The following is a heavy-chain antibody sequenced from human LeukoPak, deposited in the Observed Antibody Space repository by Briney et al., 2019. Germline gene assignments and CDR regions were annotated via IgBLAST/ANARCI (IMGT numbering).Heavy chain of an antibody. CDR1: GDSVSSNSAA. CDR3: ARGHTAMVDAFDI. D-gene: IGHD5-18*01. V-gene: IGHV6-1*01. J-gene: IGHJ3*02. CDR2: TYYRSKWYN. Sequence: SQTLSLTCAISGDSVSSNSAAWNWIRQSPSSGLEWLERTYYRSKWYNDYAVSVKSRITLNPDTSKNQFSLQLNSVTPEDTAVYYCARGHTAMVDAFDIWGQGTMVTVSS.